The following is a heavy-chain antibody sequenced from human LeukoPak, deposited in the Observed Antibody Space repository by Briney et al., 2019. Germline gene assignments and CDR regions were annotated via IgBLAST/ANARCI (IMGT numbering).Heavy chain of an antibody. Sequence: GGSLRLSCAASGFTFSTYAIHWVRQAPGKGLEWVAVISFDGVNTFYADSVKGRFTISRDNSNNTVYLQMNSLRAEDTAVYYCARRHRIVGAKNDAFDIWGQGTMVTVSS. CDR3: ARRHRIVGAKNDAFDI. D-gene: IGHD1-26*01. CDR1: GFTFSTYA. V-gene: IGHV3-30*04. CDR2: ISFDGVNT. J-gene: IGHJ3*02.